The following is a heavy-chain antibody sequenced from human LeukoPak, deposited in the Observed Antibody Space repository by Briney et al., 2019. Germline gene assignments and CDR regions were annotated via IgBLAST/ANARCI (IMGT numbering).Heavy chain of an antibody. CDR3: TRGSLSGSSRDY. V-gene: IGHV1-8*01. J-gene: IGHJ4*02. CDR1: GYTFTGYD. D-gene: IGHD1-26*01. Sequence: ASVVVSCKASGYTFTGYDINWVRQATGQGLEWMGWMNPNTGDTGYAQKFQGRVTMTRNTSIDTAYMELSGLRSEDTAVYYCTRGSLSGSSRDYWGQGTLVTVSS. CDR2: MNPNTGDT.